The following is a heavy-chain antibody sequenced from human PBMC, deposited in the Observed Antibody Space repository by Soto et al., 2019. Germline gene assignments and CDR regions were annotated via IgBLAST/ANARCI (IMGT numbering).Heavy chain of an antibody. CDR2: ISGSGSTI. CDR1: GFTFSSYE. V-gene: IGHV3-48*03. D-gene: IGHD3-3*01. Sequence: PGGSLRLSCAASGFTFSSYEMNWVRQAPGKGLEWVSYISGSGSTIYYADSVKGRFTISRDNAKNSLYLQMNSLRAEDTAVYYCARHPDIYDFWSGPWGDVWGQGTTVTVSS. J-gene: IGHJ6*02. CDR3: ARHPDIYDFWSGPWGDV.